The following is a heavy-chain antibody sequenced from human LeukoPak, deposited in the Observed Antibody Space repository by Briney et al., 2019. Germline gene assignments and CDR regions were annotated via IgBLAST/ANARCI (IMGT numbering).Heavy chain of an antibody. J-gene: IGHJ4*02. CDR3: AKDLWGSIVVVTATNFDY. V-gene: IGHV3-23*01. D-gene: IGHD2-21*02. CDR1: GFTFSSYA. CDR2: ISGSGGST. Sequence: PGGSLRLSCAASGFTFSSYAMSWVRQAPGKGLEWVSDISGSGGSTYYADSERGRITTSRDNSKNTLYLQMNSLRAEDTAVYYCAKDLWGSIVVVTATNFDYWGQGTLVTVSS.